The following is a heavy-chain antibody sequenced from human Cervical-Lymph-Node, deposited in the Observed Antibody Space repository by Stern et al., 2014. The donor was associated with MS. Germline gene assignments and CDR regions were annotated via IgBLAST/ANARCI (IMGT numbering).Heavy chain of an antibody. J-gene: IGHJ6*02. CDR2: IIPMFGTA. Sequence: VQLVESGAAVKKPGSSVRVSCKASGGIFSSFAISWVRQAPGQGLEWMGGIIPMFGTANYAQKFQGRVTITADDSTTTAYMEVSSLRYEDTAVYYCASSVGELTPEAVWGQGTTVTVFS. CDR1: GGIFSSFA. D-gene: IGHD3-10*01. CDR3: ASSVGELTPEAV. V-gene: IGHV1-69*01.